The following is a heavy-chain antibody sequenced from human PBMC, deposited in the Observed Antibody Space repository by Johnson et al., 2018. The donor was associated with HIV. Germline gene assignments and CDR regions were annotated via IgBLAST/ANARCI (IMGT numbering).Heavy chain of an antibody. D-gene: IGHD1-26*01. CDR2: IYSGGST. CDR1: GFTFSSYW. CDR3: ARGLELYLDLGWDDAFDI. J-gene: IGHJ3*02. Sequence: VQLVESGGGLVQPGGSLRLSCAASGFTFSSYWMSWVRQAPGKGLEWVSVIYSGGSTYYADSVKGRFTISRDSSEKTLYLQMNSLRPEDTAVYYCARGLELYLDLGWDDAFDIWGQGTMVTVSS. V-gene: IGHV3-66*02.